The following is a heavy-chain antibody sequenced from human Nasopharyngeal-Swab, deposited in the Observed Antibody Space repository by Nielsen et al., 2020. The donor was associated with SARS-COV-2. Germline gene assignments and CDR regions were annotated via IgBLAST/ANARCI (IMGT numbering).Heavy chain of an antibody. J-gene: IGHJ6*02. Sequence: SVKVSCKASGGTFSSYAISWVRQAPGQGLEWMGGIIPIFGTANYAQKFQGRVTITADKSTSTAYMELSSLRSEDTAVYYCARDMVQGAPSNGMDVWGQGTTVTVSS. V-gene: IGHV1-69*06. D-gene: IGHD3-10*01. CDR1: GGTFSSYA. CDR2: IIPIFGTA. CDR3: ARDMVQGAPSNGMDV.